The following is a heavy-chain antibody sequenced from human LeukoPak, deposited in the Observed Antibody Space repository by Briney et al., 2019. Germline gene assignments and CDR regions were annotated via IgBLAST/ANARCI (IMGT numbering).Heavy chain of an antibody. J-gene: IGHJ4*02. CDR2: VIGSGDNT. CDR3: AKRKISSSWFYCFDS. D-gene: IGHD6-13*01. CDR1: GFTFSNYA. V-gene: IGHV3-23*01. Sequence: GGSLRLSCAASGFTFSNYAMSWVRQAPGKGLEWVSVVIGSGDNTYYADSVKGRFTISRDNSKNTLYLQMNSLRAEDTAVYYCAKRKISSSWFYCFDSWGQGTLVTVSS.